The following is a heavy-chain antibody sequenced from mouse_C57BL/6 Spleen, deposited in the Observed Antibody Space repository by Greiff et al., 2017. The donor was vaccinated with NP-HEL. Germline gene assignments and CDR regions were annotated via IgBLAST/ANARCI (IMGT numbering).Heavy chain of an antibody. CDR3: TRDLRGYYAMDY. D-gene: IGHD6-1*01. CDR1: GFTFSSYA. V-gene: IGHV5-9-1*02. CDR2: ISSGGDYI. Sequence: EVKVEESGEGLVKPGGSLKLSCAASGFTFSSYAMSWVRQTPEKRLEWVAYISSGGDYIYYADPVKGRFTISRDNARNTLYLQMSSLKSEDTAMYYCTRDLRGYYAMDYWGQGTSVTVSS. J-gene: IGHJ4*01.